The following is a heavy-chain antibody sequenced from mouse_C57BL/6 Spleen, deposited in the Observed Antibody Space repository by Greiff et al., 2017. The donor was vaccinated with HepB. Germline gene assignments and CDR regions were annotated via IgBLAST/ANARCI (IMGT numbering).Heavy chain of an antibody. CDR3: TRALRRWYFDV. CDR2: IRNKANNHAT. D-gene: IGHD1-1*01. V-gene: IGHV6-6*01. J-gene: IGHJ1*03. CDR1: GFTFSDAW. Sequence: EVMLVESGGGLVQPGGSMKLSCAASGFTFSDAWMDWVRQSPEKGLEWVAEIRNKANNHATYYAESVKGRFTISRDDSKSSVYLQMNSLRAEDTGIYYCTRALRRWYFDVWGTGTTVTVSS.